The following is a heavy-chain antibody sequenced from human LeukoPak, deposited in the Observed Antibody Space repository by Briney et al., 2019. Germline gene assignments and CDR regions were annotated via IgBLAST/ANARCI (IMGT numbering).Heavy chain of an antibody. V-gene: IGHV4-59*02. Sequence: SETLSLTCTVSGGSVSNYYWSWLRQSPGKGLEWIGYIYYTETSYNPSLKSRVTISSDTSKNQFSLKLYSVTAADTAVYYCATRKLGNDYWGQGTLVTVSS. D-gene: IGHD7-27*01. CDR2: IYYTET. CDR1: GGSVSNYY. CDR3: ATRKLGNDY. J-gene: IGHJ4*02.